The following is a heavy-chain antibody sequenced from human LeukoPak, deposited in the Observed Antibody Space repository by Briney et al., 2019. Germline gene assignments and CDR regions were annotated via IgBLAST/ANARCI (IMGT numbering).Heavy chain of an antibody. J-gene: IGHJ5*02. CDR3: ARDWGDCSSTSCYKGNFERWFDP. D-gene: IGHD2-2*01. CDR1: GGSISSYY. V-gene: IGHV4-4*07. Sequence: SETLSLTRTVSGGSISSYYWSWIRQPAGKGLEWIGRIYTSGSTNYNPSLKSRVTMSVDTSKNQFSLKLSSVTAADTAVYYCARDWGDCSSTSCYKGNFERWFDPWGQGTLVTVSS. CDR2: IYTSGST.